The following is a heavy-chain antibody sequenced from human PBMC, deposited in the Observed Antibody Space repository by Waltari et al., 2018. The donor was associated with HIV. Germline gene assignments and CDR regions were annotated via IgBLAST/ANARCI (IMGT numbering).Heavy chain of an antibody. CDR3: ARGSGYDWYFDL. D-gene: IGHD5-12*01. Sequence: QVRLQESGPGLVKPSQTLSLTCSVSGGSVDSASYWTWIRPPAGRGVEWIGRVYGGGSSAGWTNYNPSCKGRVTISVDTSKNHFSLSLNSVTAADTAVYYCARGSGYDWYFDLWGRGTLVTVSS. CDR2: VYGGGSSAGWT. CDR1: GGSVDSASY. J-gene: IGHJ2*01. V-gene: IGHV4-61*02.